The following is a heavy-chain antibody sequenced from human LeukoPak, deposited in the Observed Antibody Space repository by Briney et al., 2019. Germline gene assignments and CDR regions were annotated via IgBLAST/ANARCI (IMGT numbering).Heavy chain of an antibody. V-gene: IGHV4-61*02. D-gene: IGHD5-18*01. J-gene: IGHJ4*02. CDR1: GGSLGGGSYY. CDR2: IYTGGSS. CDR3: AKGRYSYFGY. Sequence: PSQTLSLICTVSGGSLGGGSYYWNWIRQSAGKGLEWIGRIYTGGSSNYNPSLKTRVTISVDKSKNQLSLKLSSVTAADTAVYYCAKGRYSYFGYWGQGTLVTVSS.